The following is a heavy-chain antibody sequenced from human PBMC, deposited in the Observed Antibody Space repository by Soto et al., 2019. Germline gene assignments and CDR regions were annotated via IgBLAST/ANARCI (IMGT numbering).Heavy chain of an antibody. V-gene: IGHV3-21*01. CDR2: ISSSSSYI. Sequence: GALRLSCAASGFTFSSYSMNWVRQAPGKGLEWVSSISSSSSYIYYADSVKGRFTISRDNAKNSLYLQMNSLRAEDTAVYYCARVSTAYYYGMDVWGQGTTVTVS. CDR1: GFTFSSYS. CDR3: ARVSTAYYYGMDV. J-gene: IGHJ6*02.